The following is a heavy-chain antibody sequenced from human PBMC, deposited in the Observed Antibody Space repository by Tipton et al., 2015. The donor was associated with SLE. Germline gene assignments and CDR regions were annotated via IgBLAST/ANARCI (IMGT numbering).Heavy chain of an antibody. CDR2: ISGSGGST. J-gene: IGHJ4*02. V-gene: IGHV3-23*01. D-gene: IGHD3-3*01. Sequence: SLRLSCAASGFTFSGYGMSWVRQAPGKGLEWVSAISGSGGSTYYADSVKGRFTISRDNSKNTLYLQMNSLRAEDTAVYYCAKGGSFYDFWSGYYELDSLGQGTLVTVSS. CDR3: AKGGSFYDFWSGYYELDS. CDR1: GFTFSGYG.